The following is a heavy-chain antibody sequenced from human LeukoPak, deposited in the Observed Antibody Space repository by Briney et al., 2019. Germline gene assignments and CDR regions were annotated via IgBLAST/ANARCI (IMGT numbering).Heavy chain of an antibody. CDR1: GGSISRSRYY. D-gene: IGHD3-10*01. V-gene: IGHV4-39*07. CDR3: ARTTEEYYGSGKSRKYYSYYYYMDV. Sequence: PSETLSLTCTVSGGSISRSRYYWGWIRQPPGKGLEWIGSIYYSGSTYYNPSLKSRVTISVDRTKNHFSLKLSSVTAADTAVYYCARTTEEYYGSGKSRKYYSYYYYMDVWGKGTTVTVSS. CDR2: IYYSGST. J-gene: IGHJ6*03.